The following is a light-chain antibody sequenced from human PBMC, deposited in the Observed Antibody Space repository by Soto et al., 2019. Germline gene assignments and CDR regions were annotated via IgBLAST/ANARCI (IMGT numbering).Light chain of an antibody. Sequence: PGERATLSCRASQRVSSYLAWYQHKPGQAPRLLIYDASSRATGIPARFSGSGSGTDFTLTISSLEPEDFAVYYCQQRSNWPPVFTFGPGTKVDIK. V-gene: IGKV3-11*01. CDR1: QRVSSY. J-gene: IGKJ3*01. CDR3: QQRSNWPPVFT. CDR2: DAS.